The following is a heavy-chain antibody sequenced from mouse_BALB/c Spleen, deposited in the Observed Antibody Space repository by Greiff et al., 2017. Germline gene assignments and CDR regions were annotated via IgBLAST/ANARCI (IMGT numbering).Heavy chain of an antibody. J-gene: IGHJ3*01. CDR2: IYPGNSDT. Sequence: EVQLQESGAVLARPGASVKLSCKASGYTFTSYWMPWVKQRPGHGLEWIGAIYPGNSDTSYNQKVKGKAKLTAVTSTSTAYMELSSRTKEDSAVYYCTRQYYGCDVWFAYWGQGTLVTVSA. CDR3: TRQYYGCDVWFAY. CDR1: GYTFTSYW. V-gene: IGHV1-5*01. D-gene: IGHD2-2*01.